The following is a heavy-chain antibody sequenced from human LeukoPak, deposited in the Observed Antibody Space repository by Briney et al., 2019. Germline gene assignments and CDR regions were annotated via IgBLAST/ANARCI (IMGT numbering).Heavy chain of an antibody. J-gene: IGHJ6*02. CDR3: ARESPAVRDYYYGMDV. CDR1: GFTFSSYA. Sequence: GGSLRLSCAASGFTFSSYAMHWVRQAPGKGLEWVAVISYDGSNKYYADSVKGRFTISRDNSKNTLYLQMNSLRAEDTAVYYCARESPAVRDYYYGMDVCGQGTTVTVSS. CDR2: ISYDGSNK. V-gene: IGHV3-30-3*01.